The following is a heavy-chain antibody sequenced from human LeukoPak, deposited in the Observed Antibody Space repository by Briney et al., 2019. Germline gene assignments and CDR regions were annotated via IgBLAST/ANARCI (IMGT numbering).Heavy chain of an antibody. J-gene: IGHJ3*02. CDR1: GGTFSSYA. V-gene: IGHV1-69*13. Sequence: SVKVSCKASGGTFSSYAISWVRQAPGQGLGWMGGIIPIFGTANYAQKFQGRVTITADESTSTAYMELSSLRSEDTAVYYCARVGGTMVPAFDIWGQGTMVTVSS. CDR3: ARVGGTMVPAFDI. D-gene: IGHD2-8*01. CDR2: IIPIFGTA.